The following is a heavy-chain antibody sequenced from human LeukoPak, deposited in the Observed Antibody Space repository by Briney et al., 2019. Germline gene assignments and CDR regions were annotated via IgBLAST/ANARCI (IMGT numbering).Heavy chain of an antibody. V-gene: IGHV5-51*01. CDR1: GFTFTSYW. CDR3: ARERRAFDI. D-gene: IGHD1-26*01. J-gene: IGHJ3*02. CDR2: IYPGDSDT. Sequence: GGSLRLSCAASGFTFTSYWIGWVRQMPGKGLEWMGIIYPGDSDTRYSPSFQGQVTISADKSISTAYLQWSSLKASDTAMYYCARERRAFDIWGQGIMVTVSS.